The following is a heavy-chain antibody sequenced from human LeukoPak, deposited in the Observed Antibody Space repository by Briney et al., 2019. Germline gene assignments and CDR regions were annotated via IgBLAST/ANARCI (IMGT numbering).Heavy chain of an antibody. Sequence: SETLSLTCTVSGYSISSGYYWGWIRQSPGKGLEWIGSIYHGGSTYYNPSLRSRVIVSVDTSKNQFSLKLSSVTAADTAVYYCARVRYTKPSKSYYYYYYMDVWGKGTTVTVSS. V-gene: IGHV4-38-2*02. D-gene: IGHD1-1*01. J-gene: IGHJ6*03. CDR2: IYHGGST. CDR1: GYSISSGYY. CDR3: ARVRYTKPSKSYYYYYYMDV.